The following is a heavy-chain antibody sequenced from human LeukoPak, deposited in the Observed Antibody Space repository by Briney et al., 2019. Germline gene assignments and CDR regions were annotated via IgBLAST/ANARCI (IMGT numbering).Heavy chain of an antibody. J-gene: IGHJ3*02. V-gene: IGHV3-30*02. Sequence: PGGSLRLSCAASGFTFSSYGMHWVRQAPGKGLEWVAFIRYDGSNKYYADSVKGRFTISRDNSKNTLYLQMNSLRAEDTAVYYCAKEPNHEKYSGSPGAFDIWGQGTMVTVSS. CDR3: AKEPNHEKYSGSPGAFDI. CDR2: IRYDGSNK. D-gene: IGHD1-26*01. CDR1: GFTFSSYG.